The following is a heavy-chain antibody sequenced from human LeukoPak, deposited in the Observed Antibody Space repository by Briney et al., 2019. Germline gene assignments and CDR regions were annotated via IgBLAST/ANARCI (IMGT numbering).Heavy chain of an antibody. CDR2: ISSNNDYI. D-gene: IGHD6-13*01. CDR1: GFTFSSYS. V-gene: IGHV3-21*01. J-gene: IGHJ4*02. CDR3: ARVAVAAAGTDY. Sequence: GGSLRLSCAASGFTFSSYSMNWARHAPGKGLEWVSSISSNNDYIYYADSVKGRFNISRDNAKNSLFLQMNSLRAEDTAVYYCARVAVAAAGTDYWAQGTLVTVSS.